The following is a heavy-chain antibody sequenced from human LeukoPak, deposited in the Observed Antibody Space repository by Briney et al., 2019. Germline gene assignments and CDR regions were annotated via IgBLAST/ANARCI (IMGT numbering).Heavy chain of an antibody. D-gene: IGHD2-15*01. CDR1: GYTFTSYG. CDR3: ARDRVVVVVAATSWFDP. CDR2: ISAYNGNT. Sequence: ASVTVSCKASGYTFTSYGISWVRQAPGQGLEWMGWISAYNGNTNYAQKLQGRVTMTTDTSTSTAYMELRSLRSDDTAVYYCARDRVVVVVAATSWFDPWGQGTLVTVSS. V-gene: IGHV1-18*01. J-gene: IGHJ5*02.